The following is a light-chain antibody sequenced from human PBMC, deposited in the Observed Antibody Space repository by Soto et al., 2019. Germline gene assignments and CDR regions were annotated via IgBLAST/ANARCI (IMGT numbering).Light chain of an antibody. CDR1: TSDVGGYNY. CDR2: YVS. J-gene: IGLJ1*01. Sequence: QSVLTQPASVSWSPGQTITISCTGTTSDVGGYNYVSWSQQHPGKPRKLMLYYVSNRPSGVSNRFTGCKSGDTACLTISGLQTEDETDYYGSAYTSSSTRVFGTGTKVTVL. CDR3: SAYTSSSTRV. V-gene: IGLV2-14*03.